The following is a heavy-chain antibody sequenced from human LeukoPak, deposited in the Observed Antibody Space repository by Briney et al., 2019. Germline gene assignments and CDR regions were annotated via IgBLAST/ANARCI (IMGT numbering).Heavy chain of an antibody. CDR2: IIPIFGTA. Sequence: GASVKVSCKASGGTFSSYAISWVRQAPGQGLEWMGGIIPIFGTANYAQKFQGRVTITADKSTSTAYMELSSLRSEDTAVYYCARDRYSSSLYYYYYYMDVWGKGTTVTVSS. V-gene: IGHV1-69*06. J-gene: IGHJ6*03. D-gene: IGHD6-6*01. CDR3: ARDRYSSSLYYYYYYMDV. CDR1: GGTFSSYA.